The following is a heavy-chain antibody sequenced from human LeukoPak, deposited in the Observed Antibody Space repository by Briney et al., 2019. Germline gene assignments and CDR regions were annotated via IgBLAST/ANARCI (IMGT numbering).Heavy chain of an antibody. CDR1: GFTFSSYS. Sequence: AGGSLRLSCAASGFTFSSYSMNWVRQAPGKGLEWVSSISSSSSYIYYADSVKGRFIISRDNAKNSLYLQMNSLRAEDTAVYYCARDPGSSGYWSYWGQGTLVTVSS. V-gene: IGHV3-21*01. J-gene: IGHJ4*02. D-gene: IGHD3-22*01. CDR2: ISSSSSYI. CDR3: ARDPGSSGYWSY.